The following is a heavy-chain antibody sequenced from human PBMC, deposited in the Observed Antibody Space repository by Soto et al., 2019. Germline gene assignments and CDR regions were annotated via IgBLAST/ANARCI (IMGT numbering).Heavy chain of an antibody. CDR2: INPSGGST. J-gene: IGHJ6*02. V-gene: IGHV1-46*01. CDR3: ARGSSSSRYHYGMDV. Sequence: ASVQVSCKASGYTFTSYYMHWVRQAPGQGLEWMGIINPSGGSTSYAQKFQGRVTMTRDTSTSTVYMELSSLRSEDTAVYYCARGSSSSRYHYGMDVWGQGTTVTVSS. D-gene: IGHD2-2*01. CDR1: GYTFTSYY.